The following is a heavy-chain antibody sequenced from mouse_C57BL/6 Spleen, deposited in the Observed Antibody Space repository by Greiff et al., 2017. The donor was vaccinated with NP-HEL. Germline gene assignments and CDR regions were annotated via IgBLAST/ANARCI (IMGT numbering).Heavy chain of an antibody. CDR1: GYSITSGYD. Sequence: VQLKESGPGMVKPSQSLSLTCTVTGYSITSGYDWHWIRHFPGNKLEWMGYISYSGSTNYNPSLKSRISITHDTSKNHFFLKLNSVTTEDTATYYCAKSNSYYFDYWGQGTTLTVSS. CDR2: ISYSGST. V-gene: IGHV3-1*01. D-gene: IGHD4-1*02. J-gene: IGHJ2*01. CDR3: AKSNSYYFDY.